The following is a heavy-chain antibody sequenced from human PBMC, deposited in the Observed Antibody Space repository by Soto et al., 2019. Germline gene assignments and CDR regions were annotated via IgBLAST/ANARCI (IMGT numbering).Heavy chain of an antibody. Sequence: EVQLLESGGGVVQPGGSLRLSCEASGFTFDNFAMNWARQPPGKGLEWVSAISGSGRSTYYTDSVKGRFTISRDNAKHTLSLQTNSLRGEDTASYFCATGDRGDRVGELWPPDEGFDVWGQGTLVAISS. V-gene: IGHV3-23*01. CDR2: ISGSGRST. CDR1: GFTFDNFA. D-gene: IGHD3-10*01. CDR3: ATGDRGDRVGELWPPDEGFDV. J-gene: IGHJ3*01.